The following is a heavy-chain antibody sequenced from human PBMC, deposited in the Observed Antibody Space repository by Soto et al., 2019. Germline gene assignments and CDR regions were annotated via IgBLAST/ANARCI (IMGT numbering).Heavy chain of an antibody. CDR3: AHCGYSYGNYGMDV. CDR2: IYWDDDK. V-gene: IGHV2-5*02. CDR1: GFSLSTSGVG. J-gene: IGHJ6*02. D-gene: IGHD5-18*01. Sequence: QITLKESGPTLVKPTQTLTLTCTFSGFSLSTSGVGVGWIRQPPGKALEWLALIYWDDDKRYSPSLKSRLTNTNDTPKNQLVLTRTNMDPVDTPTYYCAHCGYSYGNYGMDVWGQGTTVTVSS.